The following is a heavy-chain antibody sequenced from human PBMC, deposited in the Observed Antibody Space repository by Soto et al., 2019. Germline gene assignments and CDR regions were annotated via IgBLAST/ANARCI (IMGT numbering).Heavy chain of an antibody. Sequence: ASVKVSCKASGGSFSSYAISWVRQAPGQGLEWMGGIIPIFDTANYAQKFQGRVTITAHKSTSTAYMELSSLRSEDTAVNYCARDRGKDAVGIPGRPELDSWGQGNLVTVSS. V-gene: IGHV1-69*06. CDR2: IIPIFDTA. D-gene: IGHD6-13*01. J-gene: IGHJ5*01. CDR3: ARDRGKDAVGIPGRPELDS. CDR1: GGSFSSYA.